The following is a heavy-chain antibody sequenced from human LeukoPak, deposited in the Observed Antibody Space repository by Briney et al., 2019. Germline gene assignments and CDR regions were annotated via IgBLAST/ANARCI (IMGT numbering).Heavy chain of an antibody. D-gene: IGHD3-22*01. CDR2: ISTDGSST. J-gene: IGHJ5*02. CDR3: ARDEYYYDSSGYSWFDP. V-gene: IGHV3-74*01. CDR1: GFTFSSYW. Sequence: GGSLRLSCAASGFTFSSYWMHWVRQAPGKGLVWVSRISTDGSSTSYADSVKGRFTISRDNAKNTLYLQMNSLRAEDTAVYYCARDEYYYDSSGYSWFDPWGQGTLVTVSS.